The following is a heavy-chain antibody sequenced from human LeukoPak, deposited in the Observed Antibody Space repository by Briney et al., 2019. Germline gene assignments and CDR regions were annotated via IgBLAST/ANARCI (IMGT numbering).Heavy chain of an antibody. D-gene: IGHD5-12*01. J-gene: IGHJ4*02. Sequence: SETLSLTCAVYGGPFSGYYWSWIRQPPGKGLEWIGEINHSGSTNYNPSLKSRVTISVDTSKNQFSLKLSSVTAADTAVYYCARDWSGYETGYWGQGTLVTVSS. CDR3: ARDWSGYETGY. CDR2: INHSGST. V-gene: IGHV4-34*01. CDR1: GGPFSGYY.